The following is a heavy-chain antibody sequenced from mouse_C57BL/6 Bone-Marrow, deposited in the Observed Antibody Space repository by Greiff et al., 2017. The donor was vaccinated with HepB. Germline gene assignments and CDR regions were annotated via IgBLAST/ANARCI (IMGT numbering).Heavy chain of an antibody. D-gene: IGHD2-3*01. CDR2: IRSKSNNYAT. CDR3: VRDGYPYYAMDY. J-gene: IGHJ4*01. V-gene: IGHV10-1*01. CDR1: GFSFNTYA. Sequence: EVKLVESGGGLVQPKGSLKLSCAASGFSFNTYAMNWVRQAPGKGLEWVARIRSKSNNYATYYADSVKDRFTISRDDSESMLYLQMNNLKTEDTAMYYCVRDGYPYYAMDYWGQGTSVTVSS.